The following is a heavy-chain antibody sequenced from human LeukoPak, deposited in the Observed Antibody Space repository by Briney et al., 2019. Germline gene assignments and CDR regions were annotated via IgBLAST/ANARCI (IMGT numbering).Heavy chain of an antibody. CDR1: GFTFSSYS. Sequence: QSGGSLRLSCAASGFTFSSYSMNWVRQAPGKGLEWVSYISSSSSTIHNADSVKGRFTISRDNAKNSLYLQMNSLRDEDTALYYCARRLENSGYDYAFDYWGQGTPVTASS. D-gene: IGHD5-12*01. CDR3: ARRLENSGYDYAFDY. J-gene: IGHJ4*02. CDR2: ISSSSSTI. V-gene: IGHV3-48*02.